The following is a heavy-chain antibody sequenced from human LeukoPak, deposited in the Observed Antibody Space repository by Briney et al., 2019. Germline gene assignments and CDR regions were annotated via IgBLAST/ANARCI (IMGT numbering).Heavy chain of an antibody. J-gene: IGHJ3*02. D-gene: IGHD6-6*01. CDR3: AKGSIVARRGDDAFDM. V-gene: IGHV3-48*01. CDR2: ISSSSTTK. Sequence: LTGGSLRLSCAASGFTFSDYNMNWVRQAPGKGLDWVSYISSSSTTKYYADSVKGRFTISRDNFKKTLYLHMNILRPEDTAVYYCAKGSIVARRGDDAFDMWGQGTMVTVSS. CDR1: GFTFSDYN.